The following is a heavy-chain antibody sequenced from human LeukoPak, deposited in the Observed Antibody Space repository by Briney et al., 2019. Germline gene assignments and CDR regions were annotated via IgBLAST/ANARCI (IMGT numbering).Heavy chain of an antibody. CDR3: ARGSDGNDVLWMDY. V-gene: IGHV1-46*01. J-gene: IGHJ4*02. D-gene: IGHD1-1*01. Sequence: ASVKVSCKASGYTFTSYDINWVRQATGQGLEWMGIINPSGGSTSYAQKFQGRVSMTSDTSTSTVYMELSNLRSDDTAVYYCARGSDGNDVLWMDYWGQGTLVTVSS. CDR2: INPSGGST. CDR1: GYTFTSYD.